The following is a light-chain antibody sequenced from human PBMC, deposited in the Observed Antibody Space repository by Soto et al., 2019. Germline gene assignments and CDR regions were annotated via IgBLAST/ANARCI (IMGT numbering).Light chain of an antibody. CDR1: SSNIGAGYD. CDR2: GNS. J-gene: IGLJ1*01. Sequence: QSVLTRSPSVSGAPGQRVTISCTGSSSNIGAGYDVHWYQQLPGTAPKLLIYGNSNRPSGVPDRFSGSKSGTSASLAITGLQTEDEADYYCQSYDSSMSGYVFGTGTKLTVL. V-gene: IGLV1-40*01. CDR3: QSYDSSMSGYV.